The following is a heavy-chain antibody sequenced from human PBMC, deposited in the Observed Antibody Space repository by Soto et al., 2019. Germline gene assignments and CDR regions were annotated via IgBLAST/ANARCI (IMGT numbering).Heavy chain of an antibody. Sequence: QVQLQESGPGLVKPSGTLSLTCAVSGDSITNNNWWTWLRQSPGKGLEWIGEMHHGGNPDYNPSLRSRVTISVDKSKNQFYLHLSSVTAADSAVYYCARTSGGTYSFDPWGQGTLVTVSS. J-gene: IGHJ5*02. CDR2: MHHGGNP. CDR1: GDSITNNNW. V-gene: IGHV4-4*02. CDR3: ARTSGGTYSFDP. D-gene: IGHD3-10*01.